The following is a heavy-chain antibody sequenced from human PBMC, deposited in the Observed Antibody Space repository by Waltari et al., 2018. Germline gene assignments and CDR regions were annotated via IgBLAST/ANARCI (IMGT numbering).Heavy chain of an antibody. J-gene: IGHJ4*02. Sequence: QVQLVESGGGVVQPGRSLRLSCAASGFTFSRFGMHWVRQAPGKGLEWVAVIWHDGSNEYYVDSVKGRFTISRDNSKNTLYLQMNSLRAEYSAVYYCASQSTTLFDYWGQGTLVTVSS. CDR1: GFTFSRFG. CDR2: IWHDGSNE. V-gene: IGHV3-33*01. CDR3: ASQSTTLFDY. D-gene: IGHD2-15*01.